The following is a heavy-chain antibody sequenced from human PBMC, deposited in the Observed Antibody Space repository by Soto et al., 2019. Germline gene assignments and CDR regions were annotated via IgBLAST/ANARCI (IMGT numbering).Heavy chain of an antibody. J-gene: IGHJ4*02. V-gene: IGHV3-30*02. CDR1: GFTFSSYG. D-gene: IGHD3-10*01. CDR2: IWYDGSNK. CDR3: ARGSMRYYYGSGSYLHY. Sequence: GGSLRLSCAASGFTFSSYGMHWVRQAPGKGLEWVAVIWYDGSNKYYADSVKGRFTISRDNSKNTLYLQMNSLRAEDTAVYYYARGSMRYYYGSGSYLHYWGQGTLVTVSS.